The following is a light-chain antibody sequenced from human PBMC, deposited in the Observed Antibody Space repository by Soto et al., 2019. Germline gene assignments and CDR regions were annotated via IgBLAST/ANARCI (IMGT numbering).Light chain of an antibody. V-gene: IGLV1-47*01. CDR2: RDN. J-gene: IGLJ3*02. CDR3: AAWDVSLSAV. CDR1: SSNIGSKF. Sequence: SVLTHPPSASGTPGQRVTISCSGSSSNIGSKFVYWYQQLPGTAPKHLIYRDNQRPSGVPDRFSGSKSGTSASLAIGGLRAEDEADYYCAAWDVSLSAVFGGGTKLAVL.